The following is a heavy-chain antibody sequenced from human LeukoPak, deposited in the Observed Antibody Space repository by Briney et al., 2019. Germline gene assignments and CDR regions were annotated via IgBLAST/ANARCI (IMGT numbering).Heavy chain of an antibody. CDR1: GGSFSGYY. Sequence: PSETLSLTCAVYGGSFSGYYWSWIRQPPGKGLEWIGEINHSGSTNYNPSLKSRVTISVDTSKNQFSLKLSSVTAADTAVYYCARLARLRFLKWSRPYYYGMDVWGQGTTVTVSS. CDR3: ARLARLRFLKWSRPYYYGMDV. J-gene: IGHJ6*02. CDR2: INHSGST. V-gene: IGHV4-34*01. D-gene: IGHD3-3*01.